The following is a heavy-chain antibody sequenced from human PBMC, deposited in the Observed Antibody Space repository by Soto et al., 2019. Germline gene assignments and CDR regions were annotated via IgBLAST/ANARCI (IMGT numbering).Heavy chain of an antibody. CDR1: GYTFTSNG. V-gene: IGHV1-18*01. Sequence: QVQLVQSGAEVKKPGTSVKVSCKASGYTFTSNGISWVRQAPGQGLEWMGWISTYNGNTNYAQKRQGRVTMTRDTSTSIAYMELRDLRSDDTAVYYCARDGYGDYGYWGQGSLVNVSS. CDR3: ARDGYGDYGY. D-gene: IGHD4-17*01. J-gene: IGHJ4*02. CDR2: ISTYNGNT.